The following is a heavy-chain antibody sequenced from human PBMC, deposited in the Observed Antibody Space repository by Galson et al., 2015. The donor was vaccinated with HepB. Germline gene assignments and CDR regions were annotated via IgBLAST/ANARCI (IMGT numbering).Heavy chain of an antibody. CDR1: GFTFSSYA. D-gene: IGHD1-14*01. Sequence: SLRLSCAASGFTFSSYAMHWVRQAPGKGLEWVAVVSFDGSNKYYADSVKGRFTISRDNSKNTLYLQMNTLRAEDTAVYYCATENRPTQYFFDYWGQGTLVTVSS. V-gene: IGHV3-30*01. J-gene: IGHJ4*02. CDR3: ATENRPTQYFFDY. CDR2: VSFDGSNK.